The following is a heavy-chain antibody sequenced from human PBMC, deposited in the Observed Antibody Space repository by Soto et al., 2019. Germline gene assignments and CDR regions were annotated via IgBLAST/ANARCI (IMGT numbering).Heavy chain of an antibody. CDR3: ASRSDGYKEDAFDI. J-gene: IGHJ3*02. V-gene: IGHV3-11*01. CDR2: ISTSGSAM. Sequence: QVQLVESGGGLVKPGGSLRLSCAASGFPFSDYYMSWIRQAPGKGLEWISYISTSGSAMYYADAVRGRFTISRDNAKNLLYLQMNSLRAEDTAVYYCASRSDGYKEDAFDIWGQGTMVTVSS. CDR1: GFPFSDYY. D-gene: IGHD5-12*01.